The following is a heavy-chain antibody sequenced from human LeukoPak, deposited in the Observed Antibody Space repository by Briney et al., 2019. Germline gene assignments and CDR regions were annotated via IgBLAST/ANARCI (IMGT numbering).Heavy chain of an antibody. CDR2: INPNSGGT. Sequence: ASVKVSCQASGYTFTGYYMHWVRQAPGQGLEWMGWINPNSGGTNYAQKFQGRVTMTRDTSISTAYMELSRLRSDDTAVYYCARAKNYDFWSGYKKNWFDPWGQGTLVTVSS. D-gene: IGHD3-3*01. J-gene: IGHJ5*02. CDR3: ARAKNYDFWSGYKKNWFDP. CDR1: GYTFTGYY. V-gene: IGHV1-2*02.